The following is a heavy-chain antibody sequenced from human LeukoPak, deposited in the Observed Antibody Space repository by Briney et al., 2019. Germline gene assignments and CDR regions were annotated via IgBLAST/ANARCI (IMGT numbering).Heavy chain of an antibody. CDR3: AREPGIAVAGTLY. CDR1: GFTFSSYW. D-gene: IGHD6-19*01. V-gene: IGHV3-7*01. Sequence: GGSLRLSCAASGFTFSSYWMSWVRQAPGKGLEWVANIKQDGSEKYYVDSVKGRFTISRDNAKNPLYLQMNSLRAEDTAVYYCAREPGIAVAGTLYWGQGTLVTVSS. J-gene: IGHJ4*02. CDR2: IKQDGSEK.